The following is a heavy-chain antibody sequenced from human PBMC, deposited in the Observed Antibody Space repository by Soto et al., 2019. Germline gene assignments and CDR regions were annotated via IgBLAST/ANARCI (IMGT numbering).Heavy chain of an antibody. CDR3: ARDRGYDAHDYYYNAMDV. Sequence: GGSLRLSCISSGFTFRTYTMNWVRQAPGKGLEWVSGIRGFSPYTFYAESVKGRFTISRDNAKNSLDLQMDSLRAADTAVYYCARDRGYDAHDYYYNAMDVWGQGTTVTVSS. D-gene: IGHD3-10*01. CDR1: GFTFRTYT. J-gene: IGHJ6*02. CDR2: IRGFSPYT. V-gene: IGHV3-21*01.